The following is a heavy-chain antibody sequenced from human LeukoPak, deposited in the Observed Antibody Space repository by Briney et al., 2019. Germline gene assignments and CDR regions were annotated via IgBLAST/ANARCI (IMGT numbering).Heavy chain of an antibody. CDR3: AKSAIRLPALDY. V-gene: IGHV3-21*01. CDR2: ISSSSSYI. Sequence: GGSLRLSCAASGFTFSSYSMNWVRQAPGKGLEWVSSISSSSSYIYYADSVKGRFTISRDNAKNSLYLQMNSLRAEDTAVYYCAKSAIRLPALDYWGQGTLVTVSS. CDR1: GFTFSSYS. D-gene: IGHD5-18*01. J-gene: IGHJ4*02.